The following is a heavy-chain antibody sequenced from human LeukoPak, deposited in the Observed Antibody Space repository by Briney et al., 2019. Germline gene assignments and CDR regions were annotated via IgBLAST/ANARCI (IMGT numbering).Heavy chain of an antibody. CDR1: GYTFTSYG. J-gene: IGHJ5*02. Sequence: WASVKVSCKASGYTFTSYGISWVRQAPGQGLEWMGWISAYNGNTNYAQKLQGRVTMTTDTSTSTAYMELRSLRSDDTAVYYCAREYDYSNYADWFDPWGQGTLVTVSS. D-gene: IGHD4-11*01. CDR2: ISAYNGNT. CDR3: AREYDYSNYADWFDP. V-gene: IGHV1-18*01.